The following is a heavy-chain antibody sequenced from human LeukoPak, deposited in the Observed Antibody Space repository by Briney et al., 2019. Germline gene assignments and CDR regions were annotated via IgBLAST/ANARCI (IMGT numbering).Heavy chain of an antibody. Sequence: KPSETLSLTCTVSGGSISSYYWSWIRQPAGKGLEWIWRIYTSGSTNYNPSLKSRVTMSVDTSKNQFSLKLSSVTAADTAVYYCAREGVGSGSYQYYFDYWGQGTLVTVSS. J-gene: IGHJ4*02. V-gene: IGHV4-4*07. CDR2: IYTSGST. D-gene: IGHD3-10*01. CDR1: GGSISSYY. CDR3: AREGVGSGSYQYYFDY.